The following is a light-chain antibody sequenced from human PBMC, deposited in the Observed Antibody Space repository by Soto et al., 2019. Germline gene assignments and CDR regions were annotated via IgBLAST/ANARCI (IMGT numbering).Light chain of an antibody. CDR1: SSDVGGYNY. CDR3: SSYTSSSTLVV. V-gene: IGLV2-14*01. CDR2: DVR. J-gene: IGLJ2*01. Sequence: QSALTQPASVSGSPGQSITISCTGTSSDVGGYNYVSWYQQHPGKAPKLMIYDVRNQPTGVSNRFSGSKYGNTASLTISGLQAEDEADYYCSSYTSSSTLVVFGGGTKVTVL.